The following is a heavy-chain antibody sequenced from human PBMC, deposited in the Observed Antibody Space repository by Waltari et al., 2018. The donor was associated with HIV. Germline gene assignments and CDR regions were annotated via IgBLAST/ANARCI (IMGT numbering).Heavy chain of an antibody. D-gene: IGHD5-18*01. CDR3: ARGRYSYGSMMMGY. J-gene: IGHJ4*02. Sequence: QLQLQESGSGLVKPSQTLSLTCAFSGGSISSGGYSWSWIRQPPGKGLEWIGYIYHSGSTYYNPSLKSRVTISVDRSKNQFSLKLSSVTAADTAVYYCARGRYSYGSMMMGYWGQGTLVTVSS. V-gene: IGHV4-30-2*01. CDR2: IYHSGST. CDR1: GGSISSGGYS.